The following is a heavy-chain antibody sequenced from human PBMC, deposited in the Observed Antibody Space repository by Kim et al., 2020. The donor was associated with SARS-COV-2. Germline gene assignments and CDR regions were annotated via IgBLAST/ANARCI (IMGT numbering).Heavy chain of an antibody. J-gene: IGHJ4*02. CDR3: ARGGSGDY. V-gene: IGHV3-21*01. Sequence: SNYIYYADSVKGRFTISRDNAKNSLYLQMNSLRAEDTAVYYCARGGSGDYWGQGTLVTVSS. CDR2: SNYI. D-gene: IGHD3-16*01.